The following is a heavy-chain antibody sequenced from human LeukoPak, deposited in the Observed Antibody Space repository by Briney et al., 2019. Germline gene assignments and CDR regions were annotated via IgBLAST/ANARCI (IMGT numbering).Heavy chain of an antibody. D-gene: IGHD6-19*01. J-gene: IGHJ4*02. CDR3: ARAALSSGWKAGVNY. CDR1: GFSFTTYA. V-gene: IGHV3-30*04. CDR2: VSFDGSNK. Sequence: RRSLRLSCAASGFSFTTYALHWVRQAPGKGLEWVAVVSFDGSNKYYADFVQGRFTISRDTSKKTLYLQMNSLRVEDTAVYYCARAALSSGWKAGVNYWGQGTLVTVSS.